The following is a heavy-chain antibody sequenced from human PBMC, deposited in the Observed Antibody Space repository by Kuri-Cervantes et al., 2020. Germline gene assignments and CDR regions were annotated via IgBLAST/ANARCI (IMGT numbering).Heavy chain of an antibody. D-gene: IGHD6-19*01. J-gene: IGHJ4*02. CDR3: ARSEDSSGCLLDY. CDR2: INVGNVNT. V-gene: IGHV1-3*01. Sequence: ASVKVSCKASGYTFTNYLMHWVRQAPGQSLEWMGWINVGNVNTKYSQKFQGRVTITRDTSASTAYMELSSLRSEDTAVYYCARSEDSSGCLLDYWGQGTLVTVSS. CDR1: GYTFTNYL.